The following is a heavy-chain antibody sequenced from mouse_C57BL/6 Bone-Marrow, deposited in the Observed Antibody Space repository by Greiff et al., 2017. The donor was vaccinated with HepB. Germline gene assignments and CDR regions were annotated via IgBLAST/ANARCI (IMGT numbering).Heavy chain of an antibody. V-gene: IGHV1-59*01. J-gene: IGHJ1*03. CDR1: GYTFTSYW. Sequence: QVQLQQPGAELVRPGTSVKLSCKASGYTFTSYWMHWVKQRPGQGLEWIGVIDPSDSYTNYNQKFKGKATLTVDTSSSTAYMQLSSLTSEDSAVYYCARFGYSGPYWYFDVWGTGTTVTVSS. CDR3: ARFGYSGPYWYFDV. CDR2: IDPSDSYT.